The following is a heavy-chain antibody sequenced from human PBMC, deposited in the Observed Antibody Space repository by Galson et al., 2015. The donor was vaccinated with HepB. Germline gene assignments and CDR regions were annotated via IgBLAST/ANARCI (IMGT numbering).Heavy chain of an antibody. D-gene: IGHD3-9*01. CDR1: GFSLSTSGVG. CDR2: IYWDDDK. J-gene: IGHJ4*02. Sequence: ALVKPTQTLTLTCTFSGFSLSTSGVGVGWIRQPPGKALEWLALIYWDDDKRYSPSLKSRLTITKDTSKNQVVLTMTNMDPVDTATYYCAHSRSGLRYFDWLLSPFDYWGQGTLVTVSS. CDR3: AHSRSGLRYFDWLLSPFDY. V-gene: IGHV2-5*02.